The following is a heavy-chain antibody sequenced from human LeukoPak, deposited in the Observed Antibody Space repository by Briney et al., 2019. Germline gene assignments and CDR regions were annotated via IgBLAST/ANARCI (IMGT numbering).Heavy chain of an antibody. Sequence: GGSLRLSCEASGFTFSHYGIHWVRQTPGKGLEWVAAISSDGVEKHYADSVKGRFTISRDNSKSTLHLQMNSLRAEDTALYYCAREGHYDILTGYSPVEYYFYYMDVWGKGTTVTVSS. CDR2: ISSDGVEK. D-gene: IGHD3-9*01. CDR1: GFTFSHYG. CDR3: AREGHYDILTGYSPVEYYFYYMDV. V-gene: IGHV3-30*04. J-gene: IGHJ6*03.